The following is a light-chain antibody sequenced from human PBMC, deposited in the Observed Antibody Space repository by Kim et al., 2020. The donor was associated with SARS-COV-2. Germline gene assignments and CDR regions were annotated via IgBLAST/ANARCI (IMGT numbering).Light chain of an antibody. V-gene: IGKV1-33*01. CDR2: DAS. J-gene: IGKJ5*01. CDR1: QNIYTY. Sequence: ASVGDRVTITCQASQNIYTYLNWYQQKPGKAPSLLIYDASKLNRGVPSRFSGSGSATEFTFTISDVQPEDVATFYCLQYDTLPPTFGQGTRLEIK. CDR3: LQYDTLPPT.